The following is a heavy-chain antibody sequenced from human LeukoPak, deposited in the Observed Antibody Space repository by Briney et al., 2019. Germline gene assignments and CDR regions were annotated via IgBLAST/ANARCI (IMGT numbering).Heavy chain of an antibody. CDR3: EAYCGGDCYPIDAFDI. J-gene: IGHJ3*02. D-gene: IGHD2-21*02. CDR1: GGSFSGYY. CDR2: INHSGST. Sequence: PSETLSLTCAVYGGSFSGYYWSWIRQPPGKGLEWIGEINHSGSTNYNPSLKSRVTISVDTSKNQFSLKLSSVTAADTAVYYCEAYCGGDCYPIDAFDIWGQGTMVTVSS. V-gene: IGHV4-34*01.